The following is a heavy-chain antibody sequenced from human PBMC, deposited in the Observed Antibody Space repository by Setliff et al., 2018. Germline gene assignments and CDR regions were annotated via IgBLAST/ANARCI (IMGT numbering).Heavy chain of an antibody. Sequence: PSETLSLTCTVSGYSISSGYYWGWVRQPPGKGLEWLGTLSDSGSTYYNPSFKGRVTISEHSSQTQFFLELSSVTAADTAVYYCARQSVRGLADNNWFDPWGQGTLVTVSS. CDR2: LSDSGST. J-gene: IGHJ5*02. D-gene: IGHD2-15*01. CDR1: GYSISSGYY. V-gene: IGHV4-38-2*02. CDR3: ARQSVRGLADNNWFDP.